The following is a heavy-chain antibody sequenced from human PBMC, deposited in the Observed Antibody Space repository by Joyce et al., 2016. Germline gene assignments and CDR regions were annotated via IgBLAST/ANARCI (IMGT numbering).Heavy chain of an antibody. CDR1: GYIFTRNV. CDR2: VNGDSDIR. V-gene: IGHV1-3*01. D-gene: IGHD5-12*01. CDR3: AREGAYNGCDLDH. Sequence: QVHLVQSGAEVKKPGASVKVSCTASGYIFTRNVIHWVRQTPGQGLEWMGWVNGDSDIRKYSLKIQDRVTFTRDTSATVVYMELNSRTFEETAVYYGAREGAYNGCDLDHWGQGTLVTVSS. J-gene: IGHJ4*02.